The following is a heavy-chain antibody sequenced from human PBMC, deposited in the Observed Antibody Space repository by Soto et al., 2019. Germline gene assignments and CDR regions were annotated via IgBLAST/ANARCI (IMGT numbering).Heavy chain of an antibody. CDR1: AVSISSGGYY. Sequence: SETLSLTCSVSAVSISSGGYYWYWFRQPPGKGLEWIGYIYHSGGTYSSPSLRSRVTISVDTSKNQFSLKLTSVTAADTAVYYCARDRGGYGVFDYWGQGTLVTVS. D-gene: IGHD5-12*01. V-gene: IGHV4-31*03. CDR3: ARDRGGYGVFDY. CDR2: IYHSGGT. J-gene: IGHJ4*02.